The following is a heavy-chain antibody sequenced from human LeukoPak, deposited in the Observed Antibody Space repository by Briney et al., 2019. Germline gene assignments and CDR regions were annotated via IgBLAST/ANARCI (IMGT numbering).Heavy chain of an antibody. J-gene: IGHJ4*02. CDR1: GGSISSYY. V-gene: IGHV4-59*01. D-gene: IGHD6-13*01. Sequence: PSETLSLTCTVSGGSISSYYWSWIRQPPGKGLEWIGYIYYSGSTNYNPSLKSRVTISVDTSKNQFSLKLSSVTAADTAVYYCAATEPGIAAAGGGIDYWGQGTLVTVSS. CDR2: IYYSGST. CDR3: AATEPGIAAAGGGIDY.